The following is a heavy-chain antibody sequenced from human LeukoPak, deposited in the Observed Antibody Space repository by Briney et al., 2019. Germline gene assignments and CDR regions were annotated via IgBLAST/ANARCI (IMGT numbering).Heavy chain of an antibody. Sequence: SETLSLTCTVSGGSISSYHWTLIRQPAGKGLEWIGRIYSSGSTNYNPSLKSRVTMSVDTSKNQFSLKLSSVTAADTAVYYCARDPGIAAAGPFDYWGQGTLVTVSS. CDR1: GGSISSYH. CDR3: ARDPGIAAAGPFDY. D-gene: IGHD6-13*01. J-gene: IGHJ4*02. V-gene: IGHV4-4*07. CDR2: IYSSGST.